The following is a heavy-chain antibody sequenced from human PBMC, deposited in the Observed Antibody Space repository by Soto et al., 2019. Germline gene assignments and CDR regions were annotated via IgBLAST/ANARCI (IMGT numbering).Heavy chain of an antibody. CDR2: ISSNSATI. J-gene: IGHJ6*02. CDR3: AKDQEVQLWPHYYYYGMDV. Sequence: AGGSLRLSCAASGFSFSMYSMNWVRQAPGKGLEWVSYISSNSATIYDTDSGRGRFTISRDNAKNSLYLQMNSLRAEDTAVYYCAKDQEVQLWPHYYYYGMDVWGQGTTVTVSS. D-gene: IGHD5-18*01. V-gene: IGHV3-48*01. CDR1: GFSFSMYS.